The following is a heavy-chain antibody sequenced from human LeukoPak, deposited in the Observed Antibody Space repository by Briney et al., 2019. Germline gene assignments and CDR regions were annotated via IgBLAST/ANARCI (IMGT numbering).Heavy chain of an antibody. CDR1: GFTFSSYA. J-gene: IGHJ4*02. CDR2: ISYDGSNK. Sequence: PGGSLRLSCAASGFTFSSYAMPWVRQAPGKELEWVAVISYDGSNKYYADSVKGRFTISRDNSKNTLYLQMNSLRAEDTAVCYCARDSSGPIDYWGQGTLVTVSS. V-gene: IGHV3-30-3*01. D-gene: IGHD3-22*01. CDR3: ARDSSGPIDY.